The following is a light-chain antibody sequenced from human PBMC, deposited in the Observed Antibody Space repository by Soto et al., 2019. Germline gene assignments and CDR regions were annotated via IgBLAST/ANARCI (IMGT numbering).Light chain of an antibody. J-gene: IGKJ1*01. CDR3: QQYNGYPWT. CDR1: QSITSW. Sequence: LSASVGDRVTITCRASQSITSWLAWYQQKPGKAPKLLMYDASSLHSGVPSRFSGSGSGTEFTLTISSLQPDDFATYYCQQYNGYPWTFGQGTKVDIK. CDR2: DAS. V-gene: IGKV1-5*01.